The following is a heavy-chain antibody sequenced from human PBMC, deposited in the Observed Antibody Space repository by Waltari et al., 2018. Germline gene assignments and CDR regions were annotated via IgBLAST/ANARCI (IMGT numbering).Heavy chain of an antibody. CDR2: IYYSGST. CDR1: GGSISSSSYY. V-gene: IGHV4-39*01. Sequence: QLQLQESGPGLVKPSETLSLTCTVSGGSISSSSYYWGWIRQPPGKGLEWIGSIYYSGSTYYNPSLKSRVTISVDTSKNQFSLKLSSVTAADTAVYYCARAVTDYVWGSYRFQHWGQGTLVTVSS. CDR3: ARAVTDYVWGSYRFQH. J-gene: IGHJ1*01. D-gene: IGHD3-16*02.